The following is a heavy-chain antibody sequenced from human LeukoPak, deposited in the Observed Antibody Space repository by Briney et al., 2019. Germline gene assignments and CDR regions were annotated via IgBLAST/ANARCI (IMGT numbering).Heavy chain of an antibody. CDR1: GYTLTSLG. Sequence: ASAKVSCKASGYTLTSLGISWVREAPGQGLKWMGWISAFNGNTNYAQKLQGRVTMTTDTSTSTAYMELRSLGSDDTAVYYCARGYSGSYPYYWGQGTLGTVSS. CDR2: ISAFNGNT. D-gene: IGHD1-26*01. CDR3: ARGYSGSYPYY. V-gene: IGHV1-18*01. J-gene: IGHJ4*02.